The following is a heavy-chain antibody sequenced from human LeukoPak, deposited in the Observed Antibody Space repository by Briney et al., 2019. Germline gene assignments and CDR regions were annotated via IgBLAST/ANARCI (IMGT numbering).Heavy chain of an antibody. Sequence: GGSLRLSCAASGFTFSSDAMSWGRQAPRQGLEWVSAISGSGGSTYYADSVKGRFTISRDNSKNTLYLQMNSLRAEDTAVYYCAKGELRFLEWLSPPDAFDIWGQGTMVTVSS. D-gene: IGHD3-3*01. CDR2: ISGSGGST. V-gene: IGHV3-23*01. CDR1: GFTFSSDA. CDR3: AKGELRFLEWLSPPDAFDI. J-gene: IGHJ3*02.